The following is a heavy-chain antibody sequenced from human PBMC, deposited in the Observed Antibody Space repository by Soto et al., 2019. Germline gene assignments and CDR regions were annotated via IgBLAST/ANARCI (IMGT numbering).Heavy chain of an antibody. D-gene: IGHD4-17*01. J-gene: IGHJ6*02. CDR1: GFTFSSYG. Sequence: QVQLVESGGGVAQPGRSLRLSCAASGFTFSSYGMHWVRQAPGKGLEWVAVISYDGSNKYYADSVKGRFTISRDNSKNTLYLQMNSLRAEDTAVYYCAKNLDYGDYSDYYYYGMDVWGQGTTVTVSS. CDR2: ISYDGSNK. CDR3: AKNLDYGDYSDYYYYGMDV. V-gene: IGHV3-30*18.